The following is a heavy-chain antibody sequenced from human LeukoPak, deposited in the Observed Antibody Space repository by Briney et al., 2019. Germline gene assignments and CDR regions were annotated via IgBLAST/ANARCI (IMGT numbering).Heavy chain of an antibody. D-gene: IGHD3-22*01. CDR2: ISAYNGNT. CDR3: ARGVITLIVVTYFDY. Sequence: ASVKVSCKASGYTFTSYGISWVRQAPGQGLEWMGWISAYNGNTNYAQTLQGRVTMTTDTSTSTAYMKLRSLRFDDTAVYYCARGVITLIVVTYFDYWGQGTLVTVSS. V-gene: IGHV1-18*01. J-gene: IGHJ4*02. CDR1: GYTFTSYG.